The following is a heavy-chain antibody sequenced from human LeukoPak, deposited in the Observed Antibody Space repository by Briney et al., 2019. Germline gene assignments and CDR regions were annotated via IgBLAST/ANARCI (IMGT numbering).Heavy chain of an antibody. CDR1: GYTFTGYY. Sequence: ASVKVSCKASGYTFTGYYMHWVRQAPGQGLEWMGRINPNSGGTNYALKFQGRVTMTRDTSISTAYMELSRLRSDDTAVYYCARVCSSTSCYNPDFDYWGQGTLVTVPS. CDR3: ARVCSSTSCYNPDFDY. J-gene: IGHJ4*02. D-gene: IGHD2-2*02. CDR2: INPNSGGT. V-gene: IGHV1-2*06.